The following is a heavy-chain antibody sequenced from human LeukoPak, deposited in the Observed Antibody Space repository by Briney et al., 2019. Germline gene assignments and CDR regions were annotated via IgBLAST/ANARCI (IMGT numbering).Heavy chain of an antibody. CDR3: ASQYSSSWSYMDV. D-gene: IGHD6-13*01. V-gene: IGHV4-59*01. CDR1: GGSISSYY. CDR2: IYYSGST. Sequence: SETLSLTCTVSGGSISSYYWSWIRQPPGKGLEWIGYIYYSGSTNYNPSLKSRVTISVDTSKNQFSLKLSSVTAADTAVYYCASQYSSSWSYMDVWGTGTTVTVSS. J-gene: IGHJ6*03.